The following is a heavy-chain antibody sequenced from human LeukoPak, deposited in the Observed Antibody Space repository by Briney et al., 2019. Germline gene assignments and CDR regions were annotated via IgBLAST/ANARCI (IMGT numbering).Heavy chain of an antibody. Sequence: GASLQISCQGSGYSFTSHWIGWVRQMPGKGLEWMGIIYPGDSDTRYSPSFQGQVTISADKSISTAYLQWSSLKASDTAMYYCARVGYASAFDYWGQGTLVTVSS. CDR1: GYSFTSHW. D-gene: IGHD5-12*01. J-gene: IGHJ4*02. CDR2: IYPGDSDT. V-gene: IGHV5-51*01. CDR3: ARVGYASAFDY.